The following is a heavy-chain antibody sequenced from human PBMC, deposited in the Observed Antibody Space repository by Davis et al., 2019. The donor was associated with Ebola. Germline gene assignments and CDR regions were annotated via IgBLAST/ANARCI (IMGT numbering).Heavy chain of an antibody. D-gene: IGHD5-24*01. Sequence: GESLKISCAASGFTFSSYSMNWVRQAPGKGLEWVSSISSSSSYIYYADSVKGRFTISRDNAKNSLYLQMNSLRAEDTAVYYCARDRAGWLYGLNYYYYYGMDVWGQGTTVTVSS. J-gene: IGHJ6*02. V-gene: IGHV3-21*01. CDR2: ISSSSSYI. CDR3: ARDRAGWLYGLNYYYYYGMDV. CDR1: GFTFSSYS.